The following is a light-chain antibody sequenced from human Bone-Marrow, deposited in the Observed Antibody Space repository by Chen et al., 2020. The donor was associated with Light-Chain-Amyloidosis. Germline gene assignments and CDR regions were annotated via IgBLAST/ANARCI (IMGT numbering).Light chain of an antibody. CDR3: SSYTSSSTLV. V-gene: IGLV2-14*01. CDR2: DVS. J-gene: IGLJ2*01. Sequence: QSALTQPASVSGSPGPSITLSCTGTSSDVGGYNYGSWYQQHPGKAPKLMIYDVSNRPSGVSNRFSGSKSGNTASLTISGLQAEDEADYYCSSYTSSSTLVFGGGTKLTVL. CDR1: SSDVGGYNY.